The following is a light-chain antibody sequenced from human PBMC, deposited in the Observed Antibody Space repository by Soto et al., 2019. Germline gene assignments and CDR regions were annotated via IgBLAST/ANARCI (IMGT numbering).Light chain of an antibody. CDR1: QSVRGN. J-gene: IGKJ5*01. CDR2: GAS. V-gene: IGKV3-15*01. Sequence: GRTKTKDTLSVSPGERATLSCRASQSVRGNLAWYQQKPGQSPRLLIYGASSRATGIPVRFSGSGSGTEFTLTISSLQSEDFAVYYCQQYNNLPFIT. CDR3: QQYNNLPFIT.